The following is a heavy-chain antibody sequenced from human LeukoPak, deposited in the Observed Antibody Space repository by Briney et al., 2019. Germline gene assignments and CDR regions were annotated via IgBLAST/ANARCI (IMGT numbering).Heavy chain of an antibody. CDR1: GYTFTSYG. CDR2: ISAYNGNT. Sequence: GASVKVSCKASGYTFTSYGITWVRQAPGQGLEWMGWISAYNGNTNYAQKLQGRVTMTTDTSTSTAYMELRSLRSDDTAVYYCARDTLYSYGYGGVFDCWGQETLVTVSS. D-gene: IGHD5-18*01. V-gene: IGHV1-18*01. CDR3: ARDTLYSYGYGGVFDC. J-gene: IGHJ4*02.